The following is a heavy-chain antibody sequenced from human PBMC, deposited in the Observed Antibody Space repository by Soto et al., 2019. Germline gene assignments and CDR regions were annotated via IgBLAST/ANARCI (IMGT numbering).Heavy chain of an antibody. D-gene: IGHD1-26*01. Sequence: EVQLVESGGGLVKPGGSLRLSCAASGFTFSNAWMNWVRQAPGKGLEWVGRIKSKTDGGTTDYAAPVKGRFTISRDDTNNTPYLQMNSLKTEDTAVYYCTTAQTFVGAVTGDYGGQGTLVTVSS. CDR3: TTAQTFVGAVTGDY. V-gene: IGHV3-15*07. J-gene: IGHJ4*02. CDR2: IKSKTDGGTT. CDR1: GFTFSNAW.